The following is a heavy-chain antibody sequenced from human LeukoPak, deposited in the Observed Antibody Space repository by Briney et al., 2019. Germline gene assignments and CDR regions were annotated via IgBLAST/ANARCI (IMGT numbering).Heavy chain of an antibody. J-gene: IGHJ6*02. D-gene: IGHD5-12*01. V-gene: IGHV1-8*01. CDR3: ARGRRQGLAYYYYYYGMDV. Sequence: ASVKVSCKASGYTFTSYDINWVRQATGQGLEWMGWMNPNSGNTGYAQKFQGRVTMTRNTSISTAYMELSSLRSEDTAVYYCARGRRQGLAYYYYYYGMDVWGQGTTVTVSS. CDR2: MNPNSGNT. CDR1: GYTFTSYD.